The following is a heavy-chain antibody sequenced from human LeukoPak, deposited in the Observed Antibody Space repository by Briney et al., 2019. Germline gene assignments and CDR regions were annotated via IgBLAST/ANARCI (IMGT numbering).Heavy chain of an antibody. CDR2: IRSKGNSYAT. D-gene: IGHD6-13*01. V-gene: IGHV3-73*01. CDR3: SRGYSSSWPNAIDY. CDR1: GFTFSGSP. J-gene: IGHJ4*02. Sequence: PGGSLRLSCAASGFTFSGSPMHWVRQASGKGLEWVGRIRSKGNSYATAYAASVKGRFTNSRDDSKNTAYLQMNSLKTEDTAVYYCSRGYSSSWPNAIDYWGQGTLVTVSS.